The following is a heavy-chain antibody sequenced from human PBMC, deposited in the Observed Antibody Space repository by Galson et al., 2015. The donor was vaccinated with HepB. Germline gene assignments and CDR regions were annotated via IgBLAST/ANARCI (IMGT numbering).Heavy chain of an antibody. CDR1: GYTFTDYY. CDR3: ARVDRLNWFDP. CDR2: INPNSGGT. V-gene: IGHV1-2*06. D-gene: IGHD2-2*03. Sequence: SVKVSCKASGYTFTDYYMHWVRQAPGQGLEWMGRINPNSGGTKNAQKFQGRVTMTRDTSISTAYMELSRLRSDDTAVYYCARVDRLNWFDPWGQGTLVTVSP. J-gene: IGHJ5*02.